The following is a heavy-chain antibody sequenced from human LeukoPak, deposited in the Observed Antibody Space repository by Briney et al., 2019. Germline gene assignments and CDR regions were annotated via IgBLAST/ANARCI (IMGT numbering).Heavy chain of an antibody. CDR3: ARDVVGATNLAFDI. V-gene: IGHV3-7*01. CDR2: IKQDGSEK. Sequence: GGSLRLPCAASGFTFNNYYMTWVRQAPGKGLEWVANIKQDGSEKYYVDSVKGRFTISRDNAKNSLYLQMNSLRAEDTAVYYCARDVVGATNLAFDIWGQGTMVTVSS. D-gene: IGHD1-26*01. J-gene: IGHJ3*02. CDR1: GFTFNNYY.